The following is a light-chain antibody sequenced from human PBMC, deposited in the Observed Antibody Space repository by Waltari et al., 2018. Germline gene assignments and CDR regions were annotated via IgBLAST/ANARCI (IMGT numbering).Light chain of an antibody. CDR3: QQYNSYPGT. J-gene: IGKJ1*01. CDR1: QSISSW. Sequence: DIQMTQSPSTLSASVGDRVTITCPASQSISSWLAWYQQKPGKAPKPLIDKESSLESVVPSRFGGSGSGTEFTLTISSLQPDDFATYYCQQYNSYPGTFGQGTKVEIK. V-gene: IGKV1-5*03. CDR2: KES.